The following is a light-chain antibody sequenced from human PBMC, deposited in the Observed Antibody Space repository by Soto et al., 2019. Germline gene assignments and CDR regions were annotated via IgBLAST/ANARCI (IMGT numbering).Light chain of an antibody. CDR1: SSDVGGYNS. J-gene: IGLJ2*01. CDR2: EVS. Sequence: QSALTQPPSASGSPGQSVTISCTGSSSDVGGYNSVSWYQHHPGKVPKVMIYEVSKRPSGVPDRFSGSKSVNTASLTVSGLQAEDEADYYCSSYAGSNNLVFGGGIKVTVL. CDR3: SSYAGSNNLV. V-gene: IGLV2-8*01.